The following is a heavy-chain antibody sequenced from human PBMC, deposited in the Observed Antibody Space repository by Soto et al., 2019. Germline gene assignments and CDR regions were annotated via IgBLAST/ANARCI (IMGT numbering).Heavy chain of an antibody. Sequence: PSETLSLTCTVSGGSISSSSYYWGWIRQPPGKGLEWIGSIYYSGSTYYNPSLKSRVTISVDTSKNQFSLKLSSVTAADTAVYYCARHTPAISISDHWGQRTPVTVSS. V-gene: IGHV4-39*01. CDR1: GGSISSSSYY. CDR2: IYYSGST. J-gene: IGHJ4*02. D-gene: IGHD2-15*01. CDR3: ARHTPAISISDH.